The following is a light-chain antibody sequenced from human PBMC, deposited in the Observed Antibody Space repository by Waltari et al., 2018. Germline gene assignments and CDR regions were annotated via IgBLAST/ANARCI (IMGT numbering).Light chain of an antibody. CDR2: GKD. CDR3: SSRNGRANQVV. Sequence: SSELTPYPAVSVALGQTVRLTCQGDSLRTSYASWYQLKPGQAPVLVIYGKDKRPTGIPDRISGYSSGTTSSLTITGAQAEDEADYYCSSRNGRANQVVFAGGTKVTVL. J-gene: IGLJ3*02. CDR1: SLRTSY. V-gene: IGLV3-19*01.